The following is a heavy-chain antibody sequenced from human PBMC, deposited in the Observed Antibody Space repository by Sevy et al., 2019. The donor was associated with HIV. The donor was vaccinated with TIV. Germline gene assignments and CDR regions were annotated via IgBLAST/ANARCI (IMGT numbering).Heavy chain of an antibody. D-gene: IGHD2-15*01. CDR2: ISAYNGNT. Sequence: ASVKVSCKASGYTFTSYGISWVRQAPGQGLEWMGWISAYNGNTNYAQKLQGRVTMTTDTSTSTAYMELRSLRSDDTAVYYCARYCSGGSCYSIIIDYWGQRTLVTVSS. J-gene: IGHJ4*02. CDR3: ARYCSGGSCYSIIIDY. V-gene: IGHV1-18*01. CDR1: GYTFTSYG.